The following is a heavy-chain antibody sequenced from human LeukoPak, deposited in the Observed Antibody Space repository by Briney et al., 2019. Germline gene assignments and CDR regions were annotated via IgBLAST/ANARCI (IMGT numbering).Heavy chain of an antibody. CDR2: ISGSGGNT. V-gene: IGHV3-23*01. CDR3: AKIAAAGTFPFDY. CDR1: GFTFSSYA. J-gene: IGHJ4*02. Sequence: GGSLRLSCAASGFTFSSYAMSWVRQAPGKGLEWVSAISGSGGNTFYADSVKGRFTISRDNSKNTLYLQMNSLRAEDTAVYYCAKIAAAGTFPFDYWGQGTLVTVSS. D-gene: IGHD6-13*01.